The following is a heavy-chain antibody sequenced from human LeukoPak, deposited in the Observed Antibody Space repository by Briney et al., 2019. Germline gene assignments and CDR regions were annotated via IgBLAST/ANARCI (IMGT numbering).Heavy chain of an antibody. V-gene: IGHV3-23*01. J-gene: IGHJ4*02. CDR1: GFTFSSFA. D-gene: IGHD4-17*01. CDR2: ISGNGGTT. Sequence: GGSLRLSCAASGFTFSSFAMSWVRQAPGKGLEWVPTISGNGGTTNYADSVKGRFTFSRDNSKNTVSLQMNSLRAEDTAIYYCAKDLPDYGDYVEGYWGQGTLVTVSS. CDR3: AKDLPDYGDYVEGY.